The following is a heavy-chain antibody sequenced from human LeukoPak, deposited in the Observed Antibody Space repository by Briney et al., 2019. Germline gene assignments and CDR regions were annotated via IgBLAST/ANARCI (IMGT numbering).Heavy chain of an antibody. J-gene: IGHJ5*02. D-gene: IGHD6-19*01. CDR3: ARVEWLVLDRFGFDP. CDR1: GGSFSGYY. V-gene: IGHV4-34*01. Sequence: PSETLSLTCAVYGGSFSGYYWSWIRQPPGKGLEWIGEINHSGSTNYNPSLKSRVTISVDTSKNQFSLKLSSVTAADTAVYYCARVEWLVLDRFGFDPWGQGTLVTVSS. CDR2: INHSGST.